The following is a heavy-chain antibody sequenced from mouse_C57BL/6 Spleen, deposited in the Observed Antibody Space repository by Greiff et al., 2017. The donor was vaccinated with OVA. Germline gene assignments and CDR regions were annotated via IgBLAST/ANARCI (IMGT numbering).Heavy chain of an antibody. CDR3: APIYDGYYAWFAD. J-gene: IGHJ3*01. CDR2: IDPANGNT. CDR1: GFNIKNTY. Sequence: EVQLQQSVAELVRPGASVKLSCTASGFNIKNTYMHWVKQRPEQGLEWIGRIDPANGNTKYAPKFQGQATITADTSSNTAYLQLSSLTSEDTASYYCAPIYDGYYAWFADWGQGTLVTVSA. D-gene: IGHD2-3*01. V-gene: IGHV14-3*01.